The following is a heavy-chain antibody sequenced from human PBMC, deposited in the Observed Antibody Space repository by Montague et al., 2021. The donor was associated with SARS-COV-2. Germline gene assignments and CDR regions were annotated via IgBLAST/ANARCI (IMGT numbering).Heavy chain of an antibody. CDR3: ARADFSGHHADRFYSNGLDV. CDR2: ISYSGNT. D-gene: IGHD2-15*01. V-gene: IGHV4-59*01. J-gene: IGHJ6*02. CDR1: GASIDSDY. Sequence: SETLSLTCTVSGASIDSDYWNWIRQPPGKGLEWIGYISYSGNTNYNPSLKSRVTISEDTSKNQFSLRLSSVTAADTAVYYCARADFSGHHADRFYSNGLDVWGQGTTVTVSS.